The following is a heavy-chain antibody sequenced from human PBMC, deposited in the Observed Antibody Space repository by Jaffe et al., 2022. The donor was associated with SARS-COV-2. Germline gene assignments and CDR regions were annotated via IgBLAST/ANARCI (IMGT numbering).Heavy chain of an antibody. CDR1: GFTFSSYG. J-gene: IGHJ1*01. V-gene: IGHV3-30*18. Sequence: QVQLVESGGGVVQPGRSLRLSCAASGFTFSSYGMHWVRQAPGKGLEWVAVISYDGSNKYYADSVKGRFTISRDNSKNTLYLQMNSLRAEDTAVYYCAKEASIAAPRGYFQHWGQGTLVTVSS. D-gene: IGHD6-6*01. CDR2: ISYDGSNK. CDR3: AKEASIAAPRGYFQH.